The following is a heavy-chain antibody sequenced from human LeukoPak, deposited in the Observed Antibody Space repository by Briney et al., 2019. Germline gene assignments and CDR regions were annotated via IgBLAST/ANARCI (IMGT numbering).Heavy chain of an antibody. CDR2: IYYSGST. Sequence: SETLSLTCTVSGVSISSYYWIWIRQPPGKGREWIGYIYYSGSTNYNPSLKSRVTISVDTSKHQFSLKLSSVTAADTAVYYCARDIAAARFNWFDPWGQGTLVTVSS. J-gene: IGHJ5*02. CDR1: GVSISSYY. CDR3: ARDIAAARFNWFDP. D-gene: IGHD6-13*01. V-gene: IGHV4-59*01.